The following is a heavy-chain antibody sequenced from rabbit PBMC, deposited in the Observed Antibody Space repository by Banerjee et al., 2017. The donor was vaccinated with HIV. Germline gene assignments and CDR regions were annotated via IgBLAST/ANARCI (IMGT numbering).Heavy chain of an antibody. V-gene: IGHV1S45*01. CDR1: GFSFSSGYD. CDR2: GSASSGSA. Sequence: QEQLVESGGGLVQPEGSLTLTCTASGFSFSSGYDMCWVRQAPGKGLEWIGCGSASSGSAYYATWAKGRFTISKTSSTTVTLQMTSLTAADTATYFCARDGGDYGDYYFNLWGPGTLVT. J-gene: IGHJ4*01. CDR3: ARDGGDYGDYYFNL. D-gene: IGHD2-1*01.